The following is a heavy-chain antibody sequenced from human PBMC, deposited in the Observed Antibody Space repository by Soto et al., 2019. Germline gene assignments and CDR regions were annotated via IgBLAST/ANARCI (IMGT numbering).Heavy chain of an antibody. D-gene: IGHD2-21*02. J-gene: IGHJ4*02. CDR3: AKGVATAVPALDY. CDR2: VSWNSGAK. CDR1: GFSFDDFV. Sequence: GGSLRLSCVASGFSFDDFVMNWIRQRPGKGLEWVSSVSWNSGAKLYADSVKGRFAISRDSAKKSVYLQMNSLRPDDTAFYYCAKGVATAVPALDYWGQGT. V-gene: IGHV3-9*01.